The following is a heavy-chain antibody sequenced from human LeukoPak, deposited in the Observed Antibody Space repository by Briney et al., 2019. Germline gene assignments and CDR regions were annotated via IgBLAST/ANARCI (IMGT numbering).Heavy chain of an antibody. CDR1: GGSISSSSYF. V-gene: IGHV4-39*01. CDR2: IYYSGIT. D-gene: IGHD4-23*01. Sequence: SETLSLTCTVSGGSISSSSYFWGCIRQPPGKGLEWIGTIYYSGITYYNPSLKSRVTIFVDTSKNQFSLQLTSVTAADTAVYYCGRQSGNSYSSPEHFASWGQETLVAVSS. J-gene: IGHJ4*02. CDR3: GRQSGNSYSSPEHFAS.